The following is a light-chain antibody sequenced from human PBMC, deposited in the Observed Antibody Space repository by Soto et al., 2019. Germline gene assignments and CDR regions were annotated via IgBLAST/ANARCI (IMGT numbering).Light chain of an antibody. CDR1: QSVNRY. J-gene: IGKJ4*01. Sequence: EVVLTQSPAILSLSPGERATLSCRASQSVNRYLAWYQQKPGQAPRLLIYDASNRATGIPDRFSASYSGTDFTLTISSLEPEDVGVYYCQQRGNWHPLTFGGGTKVEI. CDR2: DAS. CDR3: QQRGNWHPLT. V-gene: IGKV3-11*01.